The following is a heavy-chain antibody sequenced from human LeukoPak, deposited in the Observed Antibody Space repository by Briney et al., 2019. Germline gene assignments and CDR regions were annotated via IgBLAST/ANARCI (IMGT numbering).Heavy chain of an antibody. V-gene: IGHV3-23*01. Sequence: GGSLRLSCAASGFTFGSSAMSWVRQAPGKGLEWVSTISGSGSGGSTYYADSVKGRFTISRDNSKNTLYLQMNSLRAEDTAVYYCAKGLGAIVAFYFDYWGQGTLVTVSS. CDR2: ISGSGSGGST. CDR3: AKGLGAIVAFYFDY. D-gene: IGHD5-12*01. J-gene: IGHJ4*02. CDR1: GFTFGSSA.